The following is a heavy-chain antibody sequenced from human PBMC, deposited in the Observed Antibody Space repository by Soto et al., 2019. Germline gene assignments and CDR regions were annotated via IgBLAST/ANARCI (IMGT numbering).Heavy chain of an antibody. V-gene: IGHV1-69*12. CDR3: ARVRVRFLEWLGSEG. J-gene: IGHJ4*02. D-gene: IGHD3-3*01. CDR2: IIPNFGTA. CDR1: GGTFSSYA. Sequence: VQLVQSGAEVKKPGSSVKVSCKASGGTFSSYAISWVRQAPGQGLEWMGGIIPNFGTANYAQKFQGRVTITADAPPSTAYMELSSLRSEDTAVYYCARVRVRFLEWLGSEGWGQGTLVTVSS.